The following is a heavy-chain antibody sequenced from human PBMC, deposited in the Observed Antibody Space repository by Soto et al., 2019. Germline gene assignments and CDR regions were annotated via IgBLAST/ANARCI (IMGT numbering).Heavy chain of an antibody. CDR2: INAGNGNT. CDR1: GYTFTSYA. J-gene: IGHJ6*02. CDR3: ARDLIVVVVAAKDYYGMDV. D-gene: IGHD2-15*01. V-gene: IGHV1-3*01. Sequence: ASVKVSCKASGYTFTSYAMHWVRQAPGQRLEWMGWINAGNGNTKYSQKFQGRVTITRDTSASTAYMELSSLRSEDTAVYYCARDLIVVVVAAKDYYGMDVWGQGTTVTVSS.